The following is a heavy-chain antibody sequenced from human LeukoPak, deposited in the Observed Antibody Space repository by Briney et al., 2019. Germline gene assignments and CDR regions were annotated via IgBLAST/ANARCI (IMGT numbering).Heavy chain of an antibody. J-gene: IGHJ4*02. V-gene: IGHV3-23*01. Sequence: PGGSLRLSCAASGFTFSSYAMSWVRQAPGKGLEWVSAISGSGGSTYYADSVKGRFTISRENSKNTLYLQMNSLRAEDTAVYYCAKDKGSSSSNWSYFDYWGQGTLVTVSS. CDR2: ISGSGGST. CDR3: AKDKGSSSSNWSYFDY. CDR1: GFTFSSYA. D-gene: IGHD6-13*01.